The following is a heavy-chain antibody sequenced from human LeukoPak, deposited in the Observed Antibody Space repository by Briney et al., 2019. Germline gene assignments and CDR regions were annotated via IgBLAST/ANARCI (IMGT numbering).Heavy chain of an antibody. V-gene: IGHV1-8*03. Sequence: GASVKVSCKASGYTFTSYDINWVRQATGQGLEWMGWMNPNSGNTGYAQKFQGRVTITRNTSISTAYMELSSLRSEDTAVYYCARGSSLLYYDFWSGYYTGGYYYYMDVWGKGTTVTVSS. D-gene: IGHD3-3*01. J-gene: IGHJ6*03. CDR1: GYTFTSYD. CDR3: ARGSSLLYYDFWSGYYTGGYYYYMDV. CDR2: MNPNSGNT.